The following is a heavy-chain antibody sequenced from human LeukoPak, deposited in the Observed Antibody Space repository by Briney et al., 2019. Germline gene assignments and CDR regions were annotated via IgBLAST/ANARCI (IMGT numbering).Heavy chain of an antibody. D-gene: IGHD3-10*01. CDR2: INPNSGGT. Sequence: ASVKVSCKASGYTFTGYYMHWVRQAPGQGLEWMGWINPNSGGTNYAQKFQGRVTMTRDTSISTAYMELSSLRSEDTAVYYCARDRRYYGSGSYYPLGSWGQGTLVTVSS. CDR3: ARDRRYYGSGSYYPLGS. V-gene: IGHV1-2*02. J-gene: IGHJ4*02. CDR1: GYTFTGYY.